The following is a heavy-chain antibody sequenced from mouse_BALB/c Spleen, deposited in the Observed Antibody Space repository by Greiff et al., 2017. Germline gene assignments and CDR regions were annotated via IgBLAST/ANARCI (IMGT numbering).Heavy chain of an antibody. Sequence: EVQLQQSGAVLVRSGASLKLSCTASGFNIQLYYMHWVKQRPEQGLEWIGWIDPENGYTEYAPKFQGKATMTADTSSNTAYLQLSSLTSEDTAVYYCNAYYGSSYAWFAYWGQGTLVTVSA. J-gene: IGHJ3*01. D-gene: IGHD1-1*01. CDR1: GFNIQLYY. CDR2: IDPENGYT. CDR3: NAYYGSSYAWFAY. V-gene: IGHV14-4*02.